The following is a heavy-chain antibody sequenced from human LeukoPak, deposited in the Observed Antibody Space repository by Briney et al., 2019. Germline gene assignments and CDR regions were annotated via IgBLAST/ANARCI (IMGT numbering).Heavy chain of an antibody. Sequence: SETLSLTCTVSGGSISSYYWSWIRQPPGKGLEWIGYIYTSGSTNYNPSLKSRVTISVDTSKNQFSLKLSSVTAADTAVYYCARQDAGYSYSAYFDYWGRGTLVTVSS. V-gene: IGHV4-4*09. D-gene: IGHD5-18*01. CDR1: GGSISSYY. J-gene: IGHJ4*02. CDR3: ARQDAGYSYSAYFDY. CDR2: IYTSGST.